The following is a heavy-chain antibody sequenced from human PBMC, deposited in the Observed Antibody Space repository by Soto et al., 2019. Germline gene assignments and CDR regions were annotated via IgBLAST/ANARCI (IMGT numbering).Heavy chain of an antibody. CDR1: GYTFTSYA. CDR2: INAVNGNT. V-gene: IGHV1-3*01. CDR3: ARAVQGENVNY. Sequence: QVQLVQSGAEVKKPGASVKVSCKASGYTFTSYAMHWVRQAPGQRLEWMGWINAVNGNTKYSQKFQGRVTITRDTSASTAYMELSSLRSEDTAVYYCARAVQGENVNYWGQGTLVTVSS. D-gene: IGHD1-26*01. J-gene: IGHJ4*02.